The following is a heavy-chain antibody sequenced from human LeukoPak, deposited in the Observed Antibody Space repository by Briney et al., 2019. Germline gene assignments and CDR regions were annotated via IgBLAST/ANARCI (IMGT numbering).Heavy chain of an antibody. Sequence: ASVKVSCKVSGYTLTELSMNWVRQAPGKGLEWMGGFDPEGSETVYAQKFQGRVTMTEDASTDTAYMELSSLRSEDTAVYYCTTIDHWGQGTLVTVSS. CDR1: GYTLTELS. CDR3: TTIDH. J-gene: IGHJ4*02. V-gene: IGHV1-24*01. CDR2: FDPEGSET.